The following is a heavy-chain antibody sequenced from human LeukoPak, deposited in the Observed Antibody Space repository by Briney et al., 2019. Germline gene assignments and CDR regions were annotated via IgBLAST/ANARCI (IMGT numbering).Heavy chain of an antibody. CDR1: GYTFTGYY. J-gene: IGHJ4*02. V-gene: IGHV1-2*02. CDR3: ARPAGYSSSHVFGY. CDR2: INPNSGGT. D-gene: IGHD6-13*01. Sequence: ASVKVSCKASGYTFTGYYMHWVRQAPGQGLEWMGWINPNSGGTNYAQKFQGRVTMTRDTPISTAYMELSRLRSDDTAVYYCARPAGYSSSHVFGYWGQGTLVTVSS.